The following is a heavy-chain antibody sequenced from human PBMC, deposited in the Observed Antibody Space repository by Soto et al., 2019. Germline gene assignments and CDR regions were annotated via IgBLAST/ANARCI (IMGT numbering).Heavy chain of an antibody. D-gene: IGHD3-10*01. CDR3: ARVIRGAYYNSPLDT. Sequence: QVQLLQSGAEVKKPGASVKVSCKASGYTFTGYFMHWVRQAPGQGLEWMGWINPYSGGADYAQSFQGRVTMTRDTSISTVYMELCRLRFDDTAVYYCARVIRGAYYNSPLDTWGQGTVVTVSS. V-gene: IGHV1-2*02. CDR1: GYTFTGYF. J-gene: IGHJ5*02. CDR2: INPYSGGA.